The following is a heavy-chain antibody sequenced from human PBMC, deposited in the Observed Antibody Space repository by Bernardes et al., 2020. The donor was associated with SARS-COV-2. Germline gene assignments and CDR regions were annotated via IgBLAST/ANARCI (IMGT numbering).Heavy chain of an antibody. CDR1: GYTFTSYD. CDR2: MNPNSGNT. Sequence: ASVKVSCKASGYTFTSYDINWVRQATGQGLEWMGWMNPNSGNTGYAQKFQGRVTMTRNASISTAYMELSSLRSEDTAVYYCARVSGYDHASGGYWGQGTLVTVSS. J-gene: IGHJ4*02. CDR3: ARVSGYDHASGGY. D-gene: IGHD5-12*01. V-gene: IGHV1-8*01.